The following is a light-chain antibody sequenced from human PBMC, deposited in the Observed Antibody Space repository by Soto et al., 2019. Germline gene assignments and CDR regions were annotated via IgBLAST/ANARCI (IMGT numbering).Light chain of an antibody. CDR2: GAS. V-gene: IGKV3-15*01. Sequence: VMTQSPATLSVSPGERVTLSCRASQSVGGSLAWYRQKPGQAPSLLVYGASTRATGIPARFSGSGSGTDFTLTISRLEPEDFAVYYCQQYDTSPRTFGQGTKVDIK. J-gene: IGKJ1*01. CDR1: QSVGGS. CDR3: QQYDTSPRT.